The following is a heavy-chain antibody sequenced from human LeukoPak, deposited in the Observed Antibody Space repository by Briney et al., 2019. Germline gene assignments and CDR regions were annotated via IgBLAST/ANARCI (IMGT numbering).Heavy chain of an antibody. CDR1: GGSISSYY. Sequence: SETLSLTCTVSGGSISSYYWSWIRQPAGKGLEWIGRIYTSGSITYNPSLKSRVSMSVDTSKNQFSLKLSSVTAADTAVYYCAKGQRFYGEYYFDQWGQGTLVTVSS. CDR3: AKGQRFYGEYYFDQ. CDR2: IYTSGSI. V-gene: IGHV4-4*07. D-gene: IGHD4-17*01. J-gene: IGHJ4*02.